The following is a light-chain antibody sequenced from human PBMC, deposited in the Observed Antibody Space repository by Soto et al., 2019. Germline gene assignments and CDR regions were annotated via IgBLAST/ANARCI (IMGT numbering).Light chain of an antibody. J-gene: IGKJ1*01. Sequence: DIQMTQSPSTLSASVGDRVTITCRASQSISSWLAWYQQKPGKAPKLLIYKASSLESGAPSRFSGSGSGTEFTLTISSLQPDDFATYYCQRYNSLRTFGQGTKVEIK. V-gene: IGKV1-5*03. CDR3: QRYNSLRT. CDR2: KAS. CDR1: QSISSW.